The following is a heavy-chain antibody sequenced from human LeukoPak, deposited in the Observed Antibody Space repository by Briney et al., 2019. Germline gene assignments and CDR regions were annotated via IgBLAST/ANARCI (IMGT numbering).Heavy chain of an antibody. CDR3: ARDSGSIFDY. J-gene: IGHJ4*02. D-gene: IGHD3-22*01. V-gene: IGHV4-59*01. Sequence: PPETLSLTCTVSGGSISSYYWSWIRQPPGKGLEWIGYIYYSGSTNYNPSLKSRVTISVDTSKNQFSLKLSSVTAADTAVYYCARDSGSIFDYWGQGTLVTVSS. CDR2: IYYSGST. CDR1: GGSISSYY.